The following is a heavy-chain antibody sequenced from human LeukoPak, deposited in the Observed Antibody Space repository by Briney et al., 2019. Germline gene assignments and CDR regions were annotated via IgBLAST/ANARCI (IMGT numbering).Heavy chain of an antibody. CDR1: GYTFTSYG. D-gene: IGHD3-16*01. J-gene: IGHJ6*03. Sequence: ASVKVSCKASGYTFTSYGISWVRQAPGQGLEWMGWISAYNGNTNYAQKLQGRVTMTTDTSTSTAYMELRSLRSDDTAVYYCARGPNGGLRLGDRPYYDYYYMDVWGKGTTVTVSS. V-gene: IGHV1-18*01. CDR3: ARGPNGGLRLGDRPYYDYYYMDV. CDR2: ISAYNGNT.